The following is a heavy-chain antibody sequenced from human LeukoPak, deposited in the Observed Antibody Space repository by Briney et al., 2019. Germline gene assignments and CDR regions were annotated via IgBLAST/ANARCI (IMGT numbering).Heavy chain of an antibody. CDR1: GFTFDDYG. J-gene: IGHJ3*01. V-gene: IGHV3-20*04. D-gene: IGHD3-22*01. Sequence: PGGSLRLSCAASGFTFDDYGMSWVRQAPGKGLEWVSGVNWDGGSTGYADSVKGRFTISRDNAKNSLYLQMNSLRAEDTALYYCARSRGVYYDSSGYQSFDAFDFWGQGTMVTVSS. CDR2: VNWDGGST. CDR3: ARSRGVYYDSSGYQSFDAFDF.